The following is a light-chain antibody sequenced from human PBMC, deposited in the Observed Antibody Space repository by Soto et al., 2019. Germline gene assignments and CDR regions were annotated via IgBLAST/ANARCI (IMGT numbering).Light chain of an antibody. CDR3: QQYNSYPLT. Sequence: IQMTQSTYSLSASVGERVTITCRGSQGINNYLAWFQQKPGKAPKSLIYAASSFQSGVPSKFSGNASGTDFTLTISSLQPEDFATYYCQQYNSYPLTFGLGTKVGI. V-gene: IGKV1-16*02. CDR1: QGINNY. J-gene: IGKJ4*01. CDR2: AAS.